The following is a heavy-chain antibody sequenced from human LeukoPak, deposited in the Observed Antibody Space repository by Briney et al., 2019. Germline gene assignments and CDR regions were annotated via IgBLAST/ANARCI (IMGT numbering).Heavy chain of an antibody. J-gene: IGHJ5*02. Sequence: PSASVKVSCKASGGTFTSYDINWVRQATGQGLEWMGWMNPNSGNTGYAQKFQGRVTITRNTSISTAYMELSSLRSEDTAVYYCARTQYCSGGSCYSWRLAWFDPWGQGTLVTVSS. D-gene: IGHD2-15*01. CDR2: MNPNSGNT. CDR1: GGTFTSYD. V-gene: IGHV1-8*03. CDR3: ARTQYCSGGSCYSWRLAWFDP.